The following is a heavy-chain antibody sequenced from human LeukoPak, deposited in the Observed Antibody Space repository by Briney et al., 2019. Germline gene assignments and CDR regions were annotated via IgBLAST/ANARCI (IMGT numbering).Heavy chain of an antibody. CDR1: GFTLSENN. J-gene: IGHJ4*02. CDR2: ISNDGNSK. D-gene: IGHD5-12*01. Sequence: PGGSLRLSCAASGFTLSENNVHWVRQAPGKGLEWGALISNDGNSKDYADSVKGRFTLSGDKSTTTVYLQMNSLRAEDTAVYYCARDRSGFYSIDQWGQGTLVTVS. CDR3: ARDRSGFYSIDQ. V-gene: IGHV3-30-3*01.